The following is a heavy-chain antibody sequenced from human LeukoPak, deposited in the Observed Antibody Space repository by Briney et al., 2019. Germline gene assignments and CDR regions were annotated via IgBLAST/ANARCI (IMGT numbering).Heavy chain of an antibody. Sequence: SETLSLTCAVYGGSFSGYYWSWIRQPPGKGLEWIGEINHSGSTNYNSSLKSRVTISVDTSKNQFSLKLSSVTAADTAVYYCARGRVRGYCSSTSCYYYYGMDVWGQGTTVTVSS. CDR1: GGSFSGYY. J-gene: IGHJ6*02. CDR2: INHSGST. D-gene: IGHD2-2*01. CDR3: ARGRVRGYCSSTSCYYYYGMDV. V-gene: IGHV4-34*01.